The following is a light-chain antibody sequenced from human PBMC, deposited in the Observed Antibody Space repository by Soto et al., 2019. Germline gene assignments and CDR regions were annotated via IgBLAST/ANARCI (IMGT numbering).Light chain of an antibody. Sequence: EIVMTQSPATLSVSPGERATLSCRASQSVSSNLAWYQQKPGQAPRLLIYGASTRATGIPARFSGSGSGTEFTLTMSCRHSEDFAVYCCQQYKSWPFPSWPFGKGTKVEIK. V-gene: IGKV3-15*01. CDR3: QQYKSWPFPSWP. CDR2: GAS. CDR1: QSVSSN. J-gene: IGKJ1*01.